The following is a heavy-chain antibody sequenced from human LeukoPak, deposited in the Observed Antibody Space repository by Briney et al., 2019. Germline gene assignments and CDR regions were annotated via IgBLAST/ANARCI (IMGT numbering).Heavy chain of an antibody. D-gene: IGHD6-6*01. CDR2: ISDSGGNT. Sequence: GGSLRLSCAASGFTFSNYGMNWVRQAPGKGLEWVSSISDSGGNTYYTDSVKGRFTISRDNSKNTLYLQMNSLRADDTAIYYCAKRIQYSSSSAYFDYWGQETLVTVSS. J-gene: IGHJ4*02. CDR3: AKRIQYSSSSAYFDY. V-gene: IGHV3-23*01. CDR1: GFTFSNYG.